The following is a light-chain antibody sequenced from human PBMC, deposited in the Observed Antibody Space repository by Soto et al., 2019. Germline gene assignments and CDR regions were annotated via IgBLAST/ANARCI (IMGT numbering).Light chain of an antibody. CDR2: DAS. Sequence: DIQMTQSPSTLSASVGDRVTITCRASQDISTWLAWYQQRPGKAPHLLIYDASRLQSGVPSRFTSSGSGTEFTLTVSSLQPDDFATYYCQHRVFGPGTTLEIK. CDR3: QHRV. V-gene: IGKV1-5*01. CDR1: QDISTW. J-gene: IGKJ3*01.